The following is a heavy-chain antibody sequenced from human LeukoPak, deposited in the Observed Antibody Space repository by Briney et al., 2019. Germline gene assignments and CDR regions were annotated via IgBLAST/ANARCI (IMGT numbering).Heavy chain of an antibody. V-gene: IGHV1-2*06. Sequence: ASVKVSCKASGYTFTGYYMHWVRQAPGQGLEWMGRINPNSGGTNYAQKFQGTVTMTRDTSISTAYMELSRLRSDDTAVYYCARRWLRHDPNDYWGQGTLVTVSS. CDR1: GYTFTGYY. J-gene: IGHJ4*02. D-gene: IGHD5-12*01. CDR2: INPNSGGT. CDR3: ARRWLRHDPNDY.